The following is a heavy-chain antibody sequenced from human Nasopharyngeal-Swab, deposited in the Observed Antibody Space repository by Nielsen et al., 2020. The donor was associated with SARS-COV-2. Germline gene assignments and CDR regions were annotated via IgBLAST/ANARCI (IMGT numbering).Heavy chain of an antibody. CDR2: ISSSSSYI. Sequence: GGSLRLSCAASGFTFSSYSMNWVRQAPGKGLEWVSSISSSSSYIYYADSVKGRFTISRDNAKNSLYLQMNSLRAEDTAVYYCARERRPGTIFGVVTTLDYWGQGTLVTVSS. CDR1: GFTFSSYS. CDR3: ARERRPGTIFGVVTTLDY. D-gene: IGHD3-3*01. V-gene: IGHV3-21*01. J-gene: IGHJ4*02.